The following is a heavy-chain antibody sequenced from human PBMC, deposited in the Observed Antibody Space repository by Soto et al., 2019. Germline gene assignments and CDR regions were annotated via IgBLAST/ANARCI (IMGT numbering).Heavy chain of an antibody. Sequence: QVQLVESGGGVVQPGRSLRLSCAASGFAFSSYAMHWVRQAPGKGREWVAVISYDGSNKYYADSVKGRFTIYRDNSKNTLYLQMNSLRAEDTAVYYCARDLSGSGDWGQGTLVTVSS. CDR1: GFAFSSYA. CDR3: ARDLSGSGD. D-gene: IGHD3-10*01. CDR2: ISYDGSNK. V-gene: IGHV3-30-3*01. J-gene: IGHJ4*02.